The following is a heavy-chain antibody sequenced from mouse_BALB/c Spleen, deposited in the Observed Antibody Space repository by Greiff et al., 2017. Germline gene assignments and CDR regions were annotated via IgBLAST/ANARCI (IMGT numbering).Heavy chain of an antibody. D-gene: IGHD2-14*01. CDR1: GISITTGNYR. J-gene: IGHJ4*01. CDR3: ARGGFERYDGYAMDY. V-gene: IGHV3-5*02. Sequence: EVQRQQSGPGLVKPSQTVSLTCTVTGISITTGNYRWSWIRQFPGNKLEWIGYIYYSGTITYNPSLTSRTTITRNTSKNQFFLEMNSLTAEDTATYYGARGGFERYDGYAMDYWGQGTSVTVSS. CDR2: IYYSGTI.